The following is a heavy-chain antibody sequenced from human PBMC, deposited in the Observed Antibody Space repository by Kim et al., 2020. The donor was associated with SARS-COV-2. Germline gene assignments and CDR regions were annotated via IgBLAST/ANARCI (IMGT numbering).Heavy chain of an antibody. CDR1: GFTVSSNY. J-gene: IGHJ6*02. D-gene: IGHD6-19*01. Sequence: GGSLRLSCAASGFTVSSNYMSWVRQAPGKGLEWVSVIYSGGSTYYADSVKGRFTISRDNSKNTLNLQMNSLRAEDTGVYYCARDSAVAGKGDYYGMDVWGQGTTVTVSS. CDR2: IYSGGST. V-gene: IGHV3-53*01. CDR3: ARDSAVAGKGDYYGMDV.